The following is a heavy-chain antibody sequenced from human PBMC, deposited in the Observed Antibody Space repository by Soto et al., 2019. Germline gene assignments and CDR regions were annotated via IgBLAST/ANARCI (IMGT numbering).Heavy chain of an antibody. CDR2: LNSDGSIT. CDR1: GFTFSGYW. J-gene: IGHJ4*02. D-gene: IGHD6-19*01. CDR3: ARGGAYNGGWFS. V-gene: IGHV3-74*01. Sequence: EVQLVESGGGLVQPGGSLRLSCAASGFTFSGYWMHWVRQSPGKGLVWVSRLNSDGSITSYAASVKGRFTISRDNAKNTLYPTMNSLRAEDTAVYFCARGGAYNGGWFSWGPGTLVTVSS.